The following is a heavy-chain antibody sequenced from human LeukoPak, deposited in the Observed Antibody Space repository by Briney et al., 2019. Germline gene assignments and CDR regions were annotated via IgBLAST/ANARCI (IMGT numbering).Heavy chain of an antibody. CDR3: ARNSSYYSGSFLC. V-gene: IGHV1-18*01. D-gene: IGHD3-10*01. CDR1: GYTFISYG. J-gene: IGHJ4*02. Sequence: ASVKVSPKASGYTFISYGISWVRQAPGQGLEWMGWISAYNGKTNYAQKLQGSVTMTTDTSTSTAYMELRSLRSDDTAVYYCARNSSYYSGSFLCRGQGTLVTVSS. CDR2: ISAYNGKT.